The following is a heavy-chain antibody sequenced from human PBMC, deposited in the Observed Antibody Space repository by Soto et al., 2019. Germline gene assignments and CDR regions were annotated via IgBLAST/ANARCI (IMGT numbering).Heavy chain of an antibody. CDR1: GGSISSYY. CDR3: AKDMTSGWYTPASAFDI. D-gene: IGHD6-19*01. Sequence: PSETLSLTCTVSGGSISSYYWSWIRQPPGKGLEWIGYIYYSGSTNYNPSLKGRFTISRDNARDSLYLQMNSLRGEDTALYYCAKDMTSGWYTPASAFDIWGQGTVVTVSS. V-gene: IGHV4-59*01. J-gene: IGHJ3*02. CDR2: IYYSGST.